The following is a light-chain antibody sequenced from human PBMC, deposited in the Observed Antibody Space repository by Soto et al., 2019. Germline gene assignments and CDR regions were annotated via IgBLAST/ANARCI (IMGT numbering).Light chain of an antibody. J-gene: IGLJ1*01. V-gene: IGLV2-23*02. CDR3: CSYAGTSTLV. CDR2: EVS. CDR1: SSVVGSYNL. Sequence: QSVLTQPASVSGSPGQSITISCTGTSSVVGSYNLVSWYQRHPGKAPKIMIYEVSKWPSGVSNRFSGSKSGNTASLTISGLQAEDEADYYCCSYAGTSTLVFGTGTKVTVL.